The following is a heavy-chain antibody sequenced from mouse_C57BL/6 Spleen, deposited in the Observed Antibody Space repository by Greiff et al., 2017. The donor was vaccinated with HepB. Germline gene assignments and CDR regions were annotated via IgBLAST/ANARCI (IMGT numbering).Heavy chain of an antibody. J-gene: IGHJ2*01. Sequence: QVQLQQPGAELVKPGASVKMSCKASGYTFTSYWITWVKQRPGQGLEWIGDIYPGSGSTNYNEKFKSKATLTVDTSSSTAYMQLSSLTSEDSAVFYGAKGETVVAPYDFDDWGQGTTLTVSS. CDR2: IYPGSGST. D-gene: IGHD1-1*01. CDR3: AKGETVVAPYDFDD. V-gene: IGHV1-55*01. CDR1: GYTFTSYW.